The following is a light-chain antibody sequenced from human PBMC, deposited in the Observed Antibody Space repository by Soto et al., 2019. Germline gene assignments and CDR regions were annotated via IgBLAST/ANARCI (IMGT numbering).Light chain of an antibody. Sequence: IQSVSSSYLAWYQQKPGQAPRLLIYGVSSRATGIPDRFSGSGSGTDFTLTISRLEPEDFAVYHCQQYGSSPLITFGQGTRLEIK. CDR3: QQYGSSPLIT. J-gene: IGKJ5*01. V-gene: IGKV3-20*01. CDR2: GVS. CDR1: QSVSSSY.